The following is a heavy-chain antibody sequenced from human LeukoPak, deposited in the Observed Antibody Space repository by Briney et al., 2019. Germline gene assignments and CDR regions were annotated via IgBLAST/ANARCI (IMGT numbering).Heavy chain of an antibody. D-gene: IGHD3-10*01. J-gene: IGHJ4*02. CDR1: GYTFSSYG. V-gene: IGHV1-18*01. Sequence: GASVKVSCKASGYTFSSYGITWVRQAPGQGLEWMGWISTYNGKTSNAQNLQGRVTMTTDTSTSTAYMEVGSLRSDDTAVYYCARDYYGSGSHDYWGQGTLVTVSS. CDR3: ARDYYGSGSHDY. CDR2: ISTYNGKT.